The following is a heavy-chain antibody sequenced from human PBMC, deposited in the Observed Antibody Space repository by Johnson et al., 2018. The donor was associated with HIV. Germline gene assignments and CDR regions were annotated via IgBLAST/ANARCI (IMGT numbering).Heavy chain of an antibody. D-gene: IGHD6-6*01. J-gene: IGHJ3*02. Sequence: QVQLVESGGGLVKPGGSLRLSCAASGITFSDYYMSWIRQAPGKGLEWVSVISYDGSNKNYADSVKGRFTISRDNSKNTLYLQMNSLRAEDTAVYYCAKDQFPAYSNSLFPDAFDIWGQGTMVTVSS. CDR2: ISYDGSNK. CDR3: AKDQFPAYSNSLFPDAFDI. CDR1: GITFSDYY. V-gene: IGHV3-30*18.